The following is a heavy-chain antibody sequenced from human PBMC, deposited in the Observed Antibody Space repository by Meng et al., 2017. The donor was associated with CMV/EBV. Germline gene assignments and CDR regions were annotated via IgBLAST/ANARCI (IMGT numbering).Heavy chain of an antibody. D-gene: IGHD6-13*01. CDR1: GFTFSSYG. CDR3: AKDLTVLGNSWGFVRGGMDV. J-gene: IGHJ6*02. CDR2: IRYDGSNK. Sequence: GESLKISCAASGFTFSSYGMHWVRQAPGKGLEWVAFIRYDGSNKYYADSVKGRFTISRDNSKNTLYLQMNSLRAEDTAVYYCAKDLTVLGNSWGFVRGGMDVWGQGTTVTVSS. V-gene: IGHV3-30*02.